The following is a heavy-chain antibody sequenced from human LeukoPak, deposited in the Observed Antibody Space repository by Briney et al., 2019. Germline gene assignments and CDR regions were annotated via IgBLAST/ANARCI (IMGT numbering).Heavy chain of an antibody. J-gene: IGHJ4*02. Sequence: GGSLRLSCAVSGFTFSNYVMNWVRQAPGKGLEWVSTISGSGGATYYADSVKGRFTISRDNSKNTLYLQMNSLSVEDTAVYYCARRSTSGSYWGDFDYWGQGTLVTVSS. V-gene: IGHV3-23*01. CDR1: GFTFSNYV. D-gene: IGHD1-26*01. CDR2: ISGSGGAT. CDR3: ARRSTSGSYWGDFDY.